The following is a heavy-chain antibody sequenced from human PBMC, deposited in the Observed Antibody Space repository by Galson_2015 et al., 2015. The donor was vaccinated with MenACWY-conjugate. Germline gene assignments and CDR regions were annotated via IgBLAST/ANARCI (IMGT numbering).Heavy chain of an antibody. D-gene: IGHD5-24*01. Sequence: SLRLSCAASGFTFSSYWMHWVRQAPGKGLVWVSRINSDGSSTSYADSVKGRFTISRDNAKNTLYLQINSLRAEDTAVYYCARVRDGYNRFDYWGQGTLVTVSS. CDR2: INSDGSST. CDR3: ARVRDGYNRFDY. J-gene: IGHJ4*02. V-gene: IGHV3-74*01. CDR1: GFTFSSYW.